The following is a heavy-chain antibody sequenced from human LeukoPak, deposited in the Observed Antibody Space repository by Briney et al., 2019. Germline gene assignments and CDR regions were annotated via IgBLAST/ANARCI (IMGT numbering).Heavy chain of an antibody. D-gene: IGHD1-14*01. Sequence: ASVKVSCKASGYTFTGNYMHWVRQAPGQRLEWIGWINPNSGGTNYAQKFQGRVTMTRDTSISTAYMELSGLRPDDTAVYYCARATATAFDYWGQGTLVTVSS. J-gene: IGHJ4*02. CDR3: ARATATAFDY. CDR1: GYTFTGNY. V-gene: IGHV1-2*02. CDR2: INPNSGGT.